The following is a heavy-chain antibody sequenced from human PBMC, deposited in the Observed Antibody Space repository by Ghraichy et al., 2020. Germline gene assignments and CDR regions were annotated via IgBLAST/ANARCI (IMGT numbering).Heavy chain of an antibody. J-gene: IGHJ4*02. Sequence: SETLSLTCTVSGGSISSYYWHWIRQPPGKGLEWIGYVYYSGSTTYNYNLSLKSRVTISVDRSKNQFSLKLSSVTAADTAVYYCARGAVYYDYVWGSYRYNYYFDYWGQGTLVTVSS. CDR3: ARGAVYYDYVWGSYRYNYYFDY. D-gene: IGHD3-16*02. CDR2: VYYSGSTTY. CDR1: GGSISSYY. V-gene: IGHV4-59*01.